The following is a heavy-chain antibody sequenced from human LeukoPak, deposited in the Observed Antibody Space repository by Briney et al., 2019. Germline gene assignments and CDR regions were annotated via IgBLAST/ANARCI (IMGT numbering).Heavy chain of an antibody. D-gene: IGHD5-24*01. V-gene: IGHV1-2*02. Sequence: ASVKVSCKASGYTFTGYYMHWVRQAPGQGLEWMGWINPNSGGTNYAQKFQGRVTMTRDTSISTAYMELSRLRSDDTAVYYCARDRGGGGYNLFDYWGQGTPVPVSS. CDR2: INPNSGGT. J-gene: IGHJ4*02. CDR1: GYTFTGYY. CDR3: ARDRGGGGYNLFDY.